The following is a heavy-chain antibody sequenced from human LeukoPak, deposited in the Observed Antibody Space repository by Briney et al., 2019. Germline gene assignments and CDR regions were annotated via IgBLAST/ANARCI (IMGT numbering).Heavy chain of an antibody. D-gene: IGHD2-15*01. Sequence: GGSLRLSCAASGFTFSSYWMSWVRQAPGKGLEWVANIKQDGSEKYYVDSVKGRFTISRDNAKNSLYLQMNSLRAEDTAVYYCARGEDVAVVVGAFGYWGQGTLVTVSS. J-gene: IGHJ4*02. CDR3: ARGEDVAVVVGAFGY. V-gene: IGHV3-7*01. CDR1: GFTFSSYW. CDR2: IKQDGSEK.